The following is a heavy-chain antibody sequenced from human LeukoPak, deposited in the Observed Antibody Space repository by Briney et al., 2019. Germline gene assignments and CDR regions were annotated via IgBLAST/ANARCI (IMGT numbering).Heavy chain of an antibody. CDR2: ISSSSSYI. CDR3: ARAAYSSGWYVPNWYFDL. D-gene: IGHD6-19*01. J-gene: IGHJ2*01. Sequence: GGSLRLSCAASGFTFSSYAMNWVRQAPGKGLEWVSSISSSSSYIYYADSVKGRFTISRDNAKNSLYLQMNGLRAEDTAVYYCARAAYSSGWYVPNWYFDLWGRGTLVTVSS. V-gene: IGHV3-21*01. CDR1: GFTFSSYA.